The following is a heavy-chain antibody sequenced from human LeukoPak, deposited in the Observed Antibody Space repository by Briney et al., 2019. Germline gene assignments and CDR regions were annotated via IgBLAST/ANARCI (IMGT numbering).Heavy chain of an antibody. CDR2: IYTSGST. D-gene: IGHD3-22*01. CDR1: GGSISSYY. J-gene: IGHJ4*02. Sequence: SETLSLTCTVSGGSISSYYWSWIRQPAGKGLEWIGRIYTSGSTNYYPSLKSRVPMSVDTSKNQFSLKLSSVTAADTAVYYCARDLSNYYDSSGFDYWGQGTLVTVSS. V-gene: IGHV4-4*07. CDR3: ARDLSNYYDSSGFDY.